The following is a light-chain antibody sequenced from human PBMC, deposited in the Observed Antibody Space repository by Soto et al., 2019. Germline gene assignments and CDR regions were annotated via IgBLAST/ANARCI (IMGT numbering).Light chain of an antibody. CDR2: DAS. CDR1: QSVSNN. CDR3: QQYNNWPSFT. Sequence: EIVMAQSPATLSVSPGERATLSCRASQSVSNNLAWYQQKPGQPPRLLIYDASTRATGIPARFSGSGSGAEFTLTISSLQSEEFAVYYCQQYNNWPSFTFGPGTRVDIK. V-gene: IGKV3-15*01. J-gene: IGKJ3*01.